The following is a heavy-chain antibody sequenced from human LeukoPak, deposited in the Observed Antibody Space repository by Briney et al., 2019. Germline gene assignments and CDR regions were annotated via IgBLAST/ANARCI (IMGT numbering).Heavy chain of an antibody. V-gene: IGHV4-34*01. CDR2: INHSGST. CDR1: GGSFSDYY. D-gene: IGHD4-11*01. J-gene: IGHJ5*02. CDR3: ARTDYRA. Sequence: SETLCLTCAVYGGSFSDYYWSWIRQPPGEGLEWIGEINHSGSTNYNPSLKSLKSRVTISVDTSNNQFSLNLSSVTAADTAVYYCARTDYRAWGQGTLVTVSS.